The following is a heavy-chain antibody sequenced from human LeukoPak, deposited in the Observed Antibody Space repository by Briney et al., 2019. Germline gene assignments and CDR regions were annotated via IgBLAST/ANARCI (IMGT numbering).Heavy chain of an antibody. J-gene: IGHJ4*02. CDR2: ISGSGGST. D-gene: IGHD6-13*01. CDR3: AKVLGQQLSPFDY. CDR1: GFTFSTYA. Sequence: GESLRLSCAASGFTFSTYAMTWVRQGPGKGLEWVSTISGSGGSTSYADSVKGRFTISSDHSKNTLYLQMNSLRAEDTAVYYCAKVLGQQLSPFDYWGQGSLVTVSS. V-gene: IGHV3-23*01.